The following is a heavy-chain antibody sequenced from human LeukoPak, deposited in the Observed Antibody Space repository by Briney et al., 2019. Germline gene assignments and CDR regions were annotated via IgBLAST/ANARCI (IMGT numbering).Heavy chain of an antibody. D-gene: IGHD4-17*01. V-gene: IGHV4-39*01. CDR2: IYYSGNT. J-gene: IGHJ4*02. CDR1: GGXISSSSYY. CDR3: ARRYGDHIDY. Sequence: PSETLSLTCTVSGGXISSSSYYWGWIRQPPGTGLEWLGSIYYSGNTYYNPSLKSRVTISVDTSKNQFSLKLSSVTAADTAVYYCARRYGDHIDYWGQGTLVTVSS.